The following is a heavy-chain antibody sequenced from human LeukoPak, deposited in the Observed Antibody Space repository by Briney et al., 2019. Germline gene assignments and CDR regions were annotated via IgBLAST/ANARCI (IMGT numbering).Heavy chain of an antibody. D-gene: IGHD4-17*01. Sequence: GGSLRLSCAASGFTFSSYAMHWVRQAPGKGLEWVAVISYDGSNKYYADSVKGRFTISRDNSKNTLYLQMNSLRAEDTAVYYCARDAATEGTVTTYWGQGTLVTVSS. V-gene: IGHV3-30*14. J-gene: IGHJ4*02. CDR3: ARDAATEGTVTTY. CDR2: ISYDGSNK. CDR1: GFTFSSYA.